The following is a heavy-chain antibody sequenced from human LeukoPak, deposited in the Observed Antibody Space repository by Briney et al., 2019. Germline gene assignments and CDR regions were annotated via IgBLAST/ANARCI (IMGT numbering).Heavy chain of an antibody. J-gene: IGHJ4*02. V-gene: IGHV1-18*01. Sequence: ASVKVSCKASGGTFSSYAISWVRQAPGQGLEWMGWISAYNGNTNYAQKLQGRVTMTTDTSTSTAYMELRSLRSDDTAVYYCARVFRYFDWLLPDYWGQGTLVTVSS. D-gene: IGHD3-9*01. CDR1: GGTFSSYA. CDR3: ARVFRYFDWLLPDY. CDR2: ISAYNGNT.